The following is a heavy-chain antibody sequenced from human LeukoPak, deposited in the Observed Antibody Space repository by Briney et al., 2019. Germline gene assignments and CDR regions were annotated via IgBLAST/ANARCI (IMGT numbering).Heavy chain of an antibody. D-gene: IGHD3-3*01. V-gene: IGHV3-74*01. CDR1: GFTFDDYA. J-gene: IGHJ3*02. CDR2: INSDGSST. CDR3: ARVRSSITIFGDGFDI. Sequence: QPGRSLRLSCAASGFTFDDYAMHWVRQAPGKGLVWVSRINSDGSSTSYADSVKGRFTISRDNAKNTLYLQMNSLRAEDTAVYYCARVRSSITIFGDGFDIWGQGTMVTVSS.